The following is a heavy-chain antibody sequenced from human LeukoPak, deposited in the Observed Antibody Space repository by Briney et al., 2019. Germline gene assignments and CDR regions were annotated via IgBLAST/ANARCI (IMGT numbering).Heavy chain of an antibody. J-gene: IGHJ4*02. Sequence: GGSLRLSCTASGFTLSSYEMSWIRQAPGKGLEWVSSIDYSGGGTHYADSVKGRFTISRDNSKNTLYLQMNSLRAEDTAVYYCAKVPGSGWYGGAYYFDYWGQGTLVTVSS. CDR3: AKVPGSGWYGGAYYFDY. CDR2: IDYSGGGT. D-gene: IGHD6-19*01. CDR1: GFTLSSYE. V-gene: IGHV3-23*01.